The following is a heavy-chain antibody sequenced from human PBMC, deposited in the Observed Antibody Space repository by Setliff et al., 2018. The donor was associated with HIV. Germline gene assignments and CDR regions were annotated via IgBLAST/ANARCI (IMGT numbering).Heavy chain of an antibody. V-gene: IGHV4-59*11. CDR3: AKGAGFYGDYTFDH. J-gene: IGHJ4*02. CDR1: GPSMNIHY. D-gene: IGHD4-17*01. CDR2: IYSTGST. Sequence: TLSLTCTVSGPSMNIHYWSWTRQSPGKGFEWIGYIYSTGSTNYNPSLQSRVTISMVASRNQFSLKVTSVTAADTAVYYCAKGAGFYGDYTFDHWGQGRQVTVSS.